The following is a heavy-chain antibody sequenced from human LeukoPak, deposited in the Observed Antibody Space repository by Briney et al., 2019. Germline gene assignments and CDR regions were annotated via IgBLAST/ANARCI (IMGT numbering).Heavy chain of an antibody. V-gene: IGHV4-31*03. CDR3: ARGGYYDKEAFDI. CDR2: IYYSGST. D-gene: IGHD3-22*01. CDR1: GGSFSSGGFY. J-gene: IGHJ3*02. Sequence: PSQTLSLTCTVSGGSFSSGGFYWSWIRQHPGKGLECIGHIYYSGSTYYNPSLKSRVTISADTSKNQFSLKLSSVTAADTAVYYCARGGYYDKEAFDIWGQGTMVTVSS.